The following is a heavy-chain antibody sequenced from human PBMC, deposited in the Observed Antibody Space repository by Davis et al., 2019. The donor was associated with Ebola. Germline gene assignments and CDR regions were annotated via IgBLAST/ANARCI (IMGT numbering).Heavy chain of an antibody. CDR3: AKSPGDTSDYWDWYFDL. CDR1: GFTFRNYA. J-gene: IGHJ2*01. CDR2: ISGAGYNT. V-gene: IGHV3-23*01. D-gene: IGHD3-22*01. Sequence: GESLKISCEASGFTFRNYAMNWVRQGPGQGLEWVSGISGAGYNTYHADSVKGRFTISRDNSKNTLYLQMNSLRAEDTAVYYCAKSPGDTSDYWDWYFDLWGRGTLVTVSS.